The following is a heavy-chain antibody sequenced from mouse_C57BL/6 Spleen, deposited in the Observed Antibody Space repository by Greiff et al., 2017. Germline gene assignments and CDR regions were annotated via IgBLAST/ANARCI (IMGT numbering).Heavy chain of an antibody. CDR2: IYPGSGNT. Sequence: VQLQQSGAELVRPGASVKLSCKASGYTFTDYYIHWVKQRPGQGLEWIARIYPGSGNTYYNEKFKGKATLTAEKSSSTAYMQLSSLTSEDSAVDFCAGSDYDSGVFAYWGQGTLVTVSA. J-gene: IGHJ3*01. V-gene: IGHV1-76*01. D-gene: IGHD1-1*01. CDR1: GYTFTDYY. CDR3: AGSDYDSGVFAY.